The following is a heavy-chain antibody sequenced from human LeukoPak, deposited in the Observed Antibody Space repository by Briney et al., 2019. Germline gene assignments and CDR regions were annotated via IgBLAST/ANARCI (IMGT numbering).Heavy chain of an antibody. V-gene: IGHV3-23*01. CDR2: ISGSGGST. D-gene: IGHD5-24*01. CDR3: AKDPEDGYNYNY. CDR1: GFTFSSYF. J-gene: IGHJ4*02. Sequence: GGSLRLSCAASGFTFSSYFMSWVRRAPGKGLEWVSAISGSGGSTYYADSVKGRFTISRDNSKNTLYLQMNSLRAEDTAVYYCAKDPEDGYNYNYWGQGTLVTVSS.